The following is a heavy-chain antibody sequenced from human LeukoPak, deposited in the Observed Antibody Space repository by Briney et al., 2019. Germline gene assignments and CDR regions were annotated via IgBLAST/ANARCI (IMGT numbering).Heavy chain of an antibody. CDR3: ASRKLGNDY. J-gene: IGHJ4*02. Sequence: PSETLSLTCTVSGGSVSDYYWSWIRQSPGKGLEWIGYIYYTGTSYNPSLMSRVTISADTSKNQFSLNLSSVTAADTAVYYCASRKLGNDYWGQGTLVTVSS. V-gene: IGHV4-59*02. CDR1: GGSVSDYY. D-gene: IGHD7-27*01. CDR2: IYYTGT.